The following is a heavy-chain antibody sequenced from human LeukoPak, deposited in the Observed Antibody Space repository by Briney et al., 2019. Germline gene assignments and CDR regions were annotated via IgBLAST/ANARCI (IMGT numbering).Heavy chain of an antibody. D-gene: IGHD6-19*01. CDR3: AKGAPYSSGWYSDY. CDR1: GITFSSYA. J-gene: IGHJ4*02. V-gene: IGHV3-23*01. Sequence: GGSLRLSCAVSGITFSSYAMTWVRQAPGKGLEWVSTISGSGNSTYYAGSVKGRFTISRDNSKNTLYLQMNSLRAEDTAVYYCAKGAPYSSGWYSDYWGQGTLVTVSS. CDR2: ISGSGNST.